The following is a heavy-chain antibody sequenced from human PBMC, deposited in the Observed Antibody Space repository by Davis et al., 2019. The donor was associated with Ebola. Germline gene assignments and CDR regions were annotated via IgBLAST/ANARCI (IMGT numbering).Heavy chain of an antibody. CDR2: ISSSSSYI. J-gene: IGHJ6*02. V-gene: IGHV3-21*04. CDR3: AKDYGDYVFYYYAMDV. Sequence: GESLKISCAASGFTFSSYSMNWVRQAPGKGLEWVSSISSSSSYIYYADSVKGRFTISRDNAKNSLYLQMNSLRAEDTAVYYCAKDYGDYVFYYYAMDVWGQGTTVTVSS. CDR1: GFTFSSYS. D-gene: IGHD4-17*01.